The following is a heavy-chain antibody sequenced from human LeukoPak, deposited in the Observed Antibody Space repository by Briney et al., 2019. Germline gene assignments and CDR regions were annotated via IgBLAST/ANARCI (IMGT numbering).Heavy chain of an antibody. CDR2: ISTYNGNT. V-gene: IGHV1-18*01. CDR3: ARAGTGYYASGRGWFDP. J-gene: IGHJ5*02. D-gene: IGHD3-10*01. Sequence: ASVKVSFKASGYTFTIYDITWVRQAPGQGLEWMGWISTYNGNTNYAQKFQGRVTMTTDTSTSTAYMELRSLRSDDTAVYYCARAGTGYYASGRGWFDPWGQGTLVTVSS. CDR1: GYTFTIYD.